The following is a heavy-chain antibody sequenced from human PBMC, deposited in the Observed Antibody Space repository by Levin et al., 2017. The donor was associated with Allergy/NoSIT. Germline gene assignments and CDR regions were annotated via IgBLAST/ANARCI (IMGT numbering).Heavy chain of an antibody. Sequence: PSETLSLTCTVSGGSISSYYWSWIRQPPGKGLEWIGYIYYSGSTNYNPSLKSRVTISVDTSKNQFSLKLSSVTAADTAVYYCARRRRDGYPRGAFDIWGQGTMVTVSS. D-gene: IGHD5-24*01. CDR1: GGSISSYY. CDR3: ARRRRDGYPRGAFDI. CDR2: IYYSGST. J-gene: IGHJ3*02. V-gene: IGHV4-59*08.